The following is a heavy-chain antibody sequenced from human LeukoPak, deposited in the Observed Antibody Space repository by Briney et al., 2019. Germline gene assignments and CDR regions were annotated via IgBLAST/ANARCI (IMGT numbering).Heavy chain of an antibody. CDR2: INAYNGNT. D-gene: IGHD2-2*02. Sequence: ASVKVSCKASGYTFTSYGISWVRQAPGQGLEWMGWINAYNGNTNYAQKLQGRVTMTTDTSTSTAYMGLRSLRSDDTAVYYCARTMVPAAIASYYYYYYMDVWGKGTTVTVSS. V-gene: IGHV1-18*01. J-gene: IGHJ6*03. CDR1: GYTFTSYG. CDR3: ARTMVPAAIASYYYYYYMDV.